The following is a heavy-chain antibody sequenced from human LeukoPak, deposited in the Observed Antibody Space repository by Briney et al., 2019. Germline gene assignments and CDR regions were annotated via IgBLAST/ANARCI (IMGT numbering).Heavy chain of an antibody. CDR2: INPSGGST. CDR3: ARDGGDLIYGDYRY. D-gene: IGHD4-17*01. CDR1: GYTFTNYY. Sequence: ASVKVSCKASGYTFTNYYIHWVRRAPGQGLEWMGTINPSGGSTSYAEKFQDRVTMTRDTSTSTVYMELSSLRSEDAAVYYCARDGGDLIYGDYRYWGQGTLVTVSS. J-gene: IGHJ4*02. V-gene: IGHV1-46*01.